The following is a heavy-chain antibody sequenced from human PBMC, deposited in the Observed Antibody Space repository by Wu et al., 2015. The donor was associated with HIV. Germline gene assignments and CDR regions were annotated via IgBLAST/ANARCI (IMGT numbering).Heavy chain of an antibody. V-gene: IGHV1-2*02. CDR3: ARQRAYTSGWYILDS. D-gene: IGHD6-19*01. CDR1: GYTFTGYY. J-gene: IGHJ4*02. CDR2: INPNSGGT. Sequence: QVQLVQSGAEVKKPGASVKVSCKASGYTFTGYYIHWVRQAPGQGLEWMAWINPNSGGTNSAQMFQGRVTMTRDTSITTAYLELSSLTSDDTAVYYCARQRAYTSGWYILDSWGQGTLVTVSS.